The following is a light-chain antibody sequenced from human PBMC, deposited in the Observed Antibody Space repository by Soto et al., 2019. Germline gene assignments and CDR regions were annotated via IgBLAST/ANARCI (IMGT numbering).Light chain of an antibody. CDR3: QQSYSTPIT. CDR1: QTITNY. J-gene: IGKJ5*01. V-gene: IGKV1-39*01. Sequence: DIQMTQSPSSLSASVGDRVTITCRASQTITNYLNWYQQQSGKAPKLLIYATDTLQSGVPSRFSGSGSGTDFTLTISSLQPEDFATYYCQQSYSTPITFGQGTRLEL. CDR2: ATD.